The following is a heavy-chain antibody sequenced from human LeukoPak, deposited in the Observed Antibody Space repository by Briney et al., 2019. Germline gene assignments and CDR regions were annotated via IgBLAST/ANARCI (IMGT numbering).Heavy chain of an antibody. CDR2: ISGSGSYI. J-gene: IGHJ4*02. V-gene: IGHV3-21*01. CDR1: GFTFSNYI. Sequence: GGSLRLSCAASGFTFSNYIINWVRQAPGKGLEWVSSISGSGSYINYAQSVKGRFTISRDNAKNSLYLQMNSLRAEDTAVYYCARGGAMVRGVSPLDYWGQGSLVTVSS. CDR3: ARGGAMVRGVSPLDY. D-gene: IGHD3-10*01.